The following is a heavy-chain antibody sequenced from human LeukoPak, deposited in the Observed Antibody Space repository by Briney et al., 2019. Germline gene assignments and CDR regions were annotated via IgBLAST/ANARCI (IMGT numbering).Heavy chain of an antibody. Sequence: GASVKVSCKASGYTFTSYYMHWVRQAPGQGLEWMGIINPSGGSTSYAQKFQGRVTVPRDTSTSTVYMELSSLRSEDTAVYYCAISSHRGLDYWGQGTLVPVSS. V-gene: IGHV1-46*01. CDR2: INPSGGST. CDR3: AISSHRGLDY. D-gene: IGHD2-2*01. CDR1: GYTFTSYY. J-gene: IGHJ4*02.